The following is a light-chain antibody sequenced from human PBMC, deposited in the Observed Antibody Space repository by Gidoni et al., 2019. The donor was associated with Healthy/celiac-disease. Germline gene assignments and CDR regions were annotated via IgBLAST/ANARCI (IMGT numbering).Light chain of an antibody. J-gene: IGLJ2*01. CDR2: QDS. CDR1: KLGDKY. V-gene: IGLV3-1*01. Sequence: SYKLTQPPPGSGSPGQTASIPGRGDKLGDKYACWDQQKPGHSPVLVIYQDSKRPSGIPERFPGSNSGITATLTISGTQAMDEADYYCQAWDSSTVVFGGGTKLTVL. CDR3: QAWDSSTVV.